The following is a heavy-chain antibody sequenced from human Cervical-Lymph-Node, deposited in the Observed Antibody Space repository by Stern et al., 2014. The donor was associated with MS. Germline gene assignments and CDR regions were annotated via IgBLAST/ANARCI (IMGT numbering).Heavy chain of an antibody. J-gene: IGHJ4*02. D-gene: IGHD6-13*01. CDR2: IWYDGSNP. CDR1: GFSFSRYA. Sequence: VQLVESGGGVVQPGRSLRLSCAASGFSFSRYAMHWVRQAPGKGLEWVALIWYDGSNPYYADSVTVRFTISRDNCKNTLYLQMNNLRAEDTAVYYCASAYSSSHYYFDYWGQGTLVTVSS. V-gene: IGHV3-33*01. CDR3: ASAYSSSHYYFDY.